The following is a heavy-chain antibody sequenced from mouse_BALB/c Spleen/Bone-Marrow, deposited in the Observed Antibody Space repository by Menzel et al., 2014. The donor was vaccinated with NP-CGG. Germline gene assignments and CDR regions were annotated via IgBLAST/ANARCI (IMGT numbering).Heavy chain of an antibody. CDR3: ARLGYYGWFAY. CDR1: GFDFSSYW. CDR2: INPDSNTI. D-gene: IGHD2-3*01. J-gene: IGHJ3*01. Sequence: VQLKESGGGLVQPGGSLKLSRAASGFDFSSYWMSWVRQAPGKGLEWIGEINPDSNTINYTPSLKDKFIISRDNAKNTLYLQMSKVRSEDTALYYCARLGYYGWFAYWGQGTLVTVSA. V-gene: IGHV4-1*02.